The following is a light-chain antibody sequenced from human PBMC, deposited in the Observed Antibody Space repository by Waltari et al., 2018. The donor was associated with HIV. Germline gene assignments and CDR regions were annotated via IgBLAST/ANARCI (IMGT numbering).Light chain of an antibody. V-gene: IGLV1-40*01. Sequence: QSVLTQPPSVSGAPGQRVTISCTGSTSNLGAGYNVHWYQQFPGTAPKLLIYLNTNRPAGVPDRFSGSKSGTSASLAIAGLQAEDEADYYCQSYNSSLTTWVFGGGTKLTVL. CDR3: QSYNSSLTTWV. J-gene: IGLJ3*02. CDR1: TSNLGAGYN. CDR2: LNT.